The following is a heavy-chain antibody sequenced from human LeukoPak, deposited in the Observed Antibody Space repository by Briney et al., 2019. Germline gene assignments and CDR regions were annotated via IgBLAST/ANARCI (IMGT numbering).Heavy chain of an antibody. D-gene: IGHD5-18*01. Sequence: PGGSLRLSCAASGFTFSSSAMSWVRQAPGKGLEWVSSISGSGGSTYYADSVKGRFTISRDNSKNTLYLQMNSLRAEDTAVYYCAKGGYSYGNPFFDYWGQGTLVTVSS. J-gene: IGHJ4*02. CDR2: ISGSGGST. CDR1: GFTFSSSA. CDR3: AKGGYSYGNPFFDY. V-gene: IGHV3-23*01.